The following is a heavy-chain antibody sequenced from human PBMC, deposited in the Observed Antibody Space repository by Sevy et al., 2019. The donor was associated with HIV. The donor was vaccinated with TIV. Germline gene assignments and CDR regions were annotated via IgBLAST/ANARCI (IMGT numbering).Heavy chain of an antibody. CDR3: ARGKLGGITTYLDLDY. CDR2: IKDDGSRA. D-gene: IGHD1-1*01. CDR1: GFTFSRYW. J-gene: IGHJ4*02. V-gene: IGHV3-74*01. Sequence: GGYLRLSCAASGFTFSRYWMHWVRQAPGKGLMWVSHIKDDGSRAFFADSVKGRFTISIDNAKNTRYLQMNSLRAEDTAIYYCARGKLGGITTYLDLDYWGLGTLVTVS.